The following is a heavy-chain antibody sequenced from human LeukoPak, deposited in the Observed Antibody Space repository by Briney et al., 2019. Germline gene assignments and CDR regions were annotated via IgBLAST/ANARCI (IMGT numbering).Heavy chain of an antibody. D-gene: IGHD4/OR15-4a*01. Sequence: PSETLSLTCTVSGGSISGYYWSWIRQPAGNGLEWIGRIYTSGSTHYNSSLKGRVTMSVDTSKNQFFLKVRSVTAADTAVYYCARDRCPDYGATSPCFDYWGQGTLVTVSS. CDR3: ARDRCPDYGATSPCFDY. CDR1: GGSISGYY. CDR2: IYTSGST. V-gene: IGHV4-4*07. J-gene: IGHJ4*02.